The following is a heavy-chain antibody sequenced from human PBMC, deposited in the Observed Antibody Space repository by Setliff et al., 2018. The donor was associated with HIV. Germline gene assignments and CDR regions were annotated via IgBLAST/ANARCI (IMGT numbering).Heavy chain of an antibody. CDR3: ARDLSYDYDRSSDTFDY. CDR2: INSDGTST. Sequence: PGGSLRLSCAASGFTFSLYWMHWVRQAPGKGLVWVSRINSDGTSTTYADSVKGRFTTSRDNAKNTLYLQMNSLRAEDTAVYYCARDLSYDYDRSSDTFDYWGQGTLVTVSS. J-gene: IGHJ4*02. V-gene: IGHV3-74*03. D-gene: IGHD3-22*01. CDR1: GFTFSLYW.